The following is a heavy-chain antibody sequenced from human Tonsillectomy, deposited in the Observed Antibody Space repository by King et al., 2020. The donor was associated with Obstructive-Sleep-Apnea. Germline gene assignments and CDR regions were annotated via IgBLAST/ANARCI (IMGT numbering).Heavy chain of an antibody. J-gene: IGHJ4*02. D-gene: IGHD5-18*01. CDR1: GFTFSSYS. CDR3: ARDSSYTATFDY. Sequence: VQLVESGGGLVKPGGSLRLSCAASGFTFSSYSMNWFRQAPGKGLEWVSSISSSSSYIYYADSRKGRFTISRDNAKNLLYLQMNSLRAEDTAVYYCARDSSYTATFDYWGQGTLVTVSS. V-gene: IGHV3-21*01. CDR2: ISSSSSYI.